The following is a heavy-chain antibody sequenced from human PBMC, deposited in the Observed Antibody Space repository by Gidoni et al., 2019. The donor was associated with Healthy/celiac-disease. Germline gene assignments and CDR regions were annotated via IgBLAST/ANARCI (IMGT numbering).Heavy chain of an antibody. D-gene: IGHD2-2*01. Sequence: QVQLQESGPGLVKPSQTLSLTCTVSGGSLSSGGYYWSWIRQHPGKGLEWIGYIYYSGSTYYNPSLKSRVTISVDTSKNQFSLKLSSVTAADTAVYYCARGSMEYQLPYFDYWGQGTLVTVSS. CDR2: IYYSGST. CDR1: GGSLSSGGYY. V-gene: IGHV4-31*03. CDR3: ARGSMEYQLPYFDY. J-gene: IGHJ4*02.